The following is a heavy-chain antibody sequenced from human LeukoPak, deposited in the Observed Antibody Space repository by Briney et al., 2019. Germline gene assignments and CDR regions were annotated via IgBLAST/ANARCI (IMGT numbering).Heavy chain of an antibody. CDR1: GFIFSNSA. CDR2: ISYDGSNK. D-gene: IGHD1-26*01. J-gene: IGHJ4*02. V-gene: IGHV3-30*03. CDR3: ARAGTKWELAPLDY. Sequence: GGSLRLSCVASGFIFSNSAMHWVRQAPGKGLEWVAVISYDGSNKYYADSVKGRFTISRDNSKNTLYLQMNSLRAEDTAVYYCARAGTKWELAPLDYWGQGTLVTVSS.